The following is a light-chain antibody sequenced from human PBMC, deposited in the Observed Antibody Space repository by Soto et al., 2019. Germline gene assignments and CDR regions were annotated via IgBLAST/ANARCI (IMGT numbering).Light chain of an antibody. V-gene: IGKV1-5*03. CDR2: KAS. CDR1: QSISSW. CDR3: QQYNSYSRT. J-gene: IGKJ1*01. Sequence: DIQMTQSPSTLSASVGERVTITCRASQSISSWLAWYQQKPGKAPKLLIYKASSLESGVPSRFSGSGFGTEFTFTISSLQPDDFATYYCQQYNSYSRTFGQGTKVDIK.